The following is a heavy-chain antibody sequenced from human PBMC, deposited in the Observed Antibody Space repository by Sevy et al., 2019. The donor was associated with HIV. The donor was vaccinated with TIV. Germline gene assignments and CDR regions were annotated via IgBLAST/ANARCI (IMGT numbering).Heavy chain of an antibody. CDR2: ISYDGSNK. V-gene: IGHV3-30-3*01. Sequence: GGSLRLSCAASGFTFSSYAMHWVRQAPGKGLEWVAVISYDGSNKYYADSVKSRVTISRDNSKNTLYLQMNSLRAENTSVYYCARTVTAASWDAFDIWGQGTMVTVSS. D-gene: IGHD2-21*02. CDR3: ARTVTAASWDAFDI. CDR1: GFTFSSYA. J-gene: IGHJ3*02.